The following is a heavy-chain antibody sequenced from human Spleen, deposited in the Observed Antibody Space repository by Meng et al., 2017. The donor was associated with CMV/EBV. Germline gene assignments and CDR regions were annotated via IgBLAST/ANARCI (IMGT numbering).Heavy chain of an antibody. CDR1: FTRYS. D-gene: IGHD3-10*01. J-gene: IGHJ4*02. Sequence: FTRYSMHWVRQATGQGLEWMGIIDPTGGRTSYAQKFQGRITMTRDTSTSTIYMELSSLRSEGTAVYYCARDHGHYYGSGSYYNRPDYWGQGTLVTVSS. V-gene: IGHV1-46*01. CDR3: ARDHGHYYGSGSYYNRPDY. CDR2: IDPTGGRT.